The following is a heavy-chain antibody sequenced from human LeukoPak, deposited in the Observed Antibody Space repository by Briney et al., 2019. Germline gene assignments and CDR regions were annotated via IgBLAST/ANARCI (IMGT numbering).Heavy chain of an antibody. D-gene: IGHD3-3*01. CDR3: ARDRAYDPRTRRGYGMDV. CDR1: GFTFSSYA. V-gene: IGHV3-30*04. Sequence: GGSLRLSCAASGFTFSSYAMHWVCQAPGKGLAWVAVISYDGSNKYYADSVKGRFTISRDNSKNTLYLQMNSLRAEDTAVYYCARDRAYDPRTRRGYGMDVWGKGTTVTVSS. CDR2: ISYDGSNK. J-gene: IGHJ6*04.